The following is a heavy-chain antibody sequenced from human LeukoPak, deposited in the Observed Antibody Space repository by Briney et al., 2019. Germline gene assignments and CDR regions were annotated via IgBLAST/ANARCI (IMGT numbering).Heavy chain of an antibody. Sequence: GSLRLSCAASGFTFSSYSMNWVRQAPGKGLEWVSSISSSSSYIYYADSVKGRFTISRDNAKNSLYLQMNSLRAEDTAVYYCARDHYIAARLPTPFDYWGQGTLVTVSS. CDR1: GFTFSSYS. CDR2: ISSSSSYI. CDR3: ARDHYIAARLPTPFDY. J-gene: IGHJ4*02. V-gene: IGHV3-21*01. D-gene: IGHD6-6*01.